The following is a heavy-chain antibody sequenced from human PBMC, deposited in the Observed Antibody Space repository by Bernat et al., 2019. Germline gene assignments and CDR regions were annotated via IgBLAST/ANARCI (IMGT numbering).Heavy chain of an antibody. CDR2: ISGSGGST. CDR1: GFTFSSYA. Sequence: EVQLLESGEGLVQPGGSLRLSCAASGFTFSSYAMSWVRQAPGKGLEWVSAISGSGGSTYYADSVKGRFTISRDNSKNTLYLQMNSLRAEDTAVYYCAKDNYDSSGYWLMYYFDYWGQGTLVTVSS. D-gene: IGHD3-22*01. V-gene: IGHV3-23*01. J-gene: IGHJ4*02. CDR3: AKDNYDSSGYWLMYYFDY.